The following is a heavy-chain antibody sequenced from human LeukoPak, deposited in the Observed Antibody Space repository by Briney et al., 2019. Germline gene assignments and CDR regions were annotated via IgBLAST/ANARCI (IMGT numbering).Heavy chain of an antibody. Sequence: GGSLRLSCAASGFTFSSYWMHWVRQAPGKGLVWVSRINNDGSSTIYADSVKGRFTISRDNAKNTLYLQMNNLRDEDTAVYYCAGKTSGAVPIIWGQGALVTVSS. CDR3: AGKTSGAVPII. CDR1: GFTFSSYW. D-gene: IGHD3-10*01. CDR2: INNDGSST. J-gene: IGHJ4*02. V-gene: IGHV3-74*01.